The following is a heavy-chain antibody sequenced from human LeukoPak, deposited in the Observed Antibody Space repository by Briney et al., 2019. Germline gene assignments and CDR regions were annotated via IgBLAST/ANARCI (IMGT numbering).Heavy chain of an antibody. Sequence: SETLSLMCSVSIGFMSIGDYFGPWIPQPPASGLERFGYFYYSGSTYYNPSLQIRVTISVDTSKDLFALKLSYVTAADRAVYYGARYPNAIDIWGEGTMVTVSS. J-gene: IGHJ3*02. CDR2: FYYSGST. V-gene: IGHV4-30-4*01. CDR3: ARYPNAIDI. CDR1: IGFMSIGDYF.